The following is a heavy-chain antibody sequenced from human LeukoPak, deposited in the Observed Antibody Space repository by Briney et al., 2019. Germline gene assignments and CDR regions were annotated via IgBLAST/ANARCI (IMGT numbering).Heavy chain of an antibody. V-gene: IGHV3-23*01. CDR1: GFTFSSYT. J-gene: IGHJ4*02. Sequence: GGSLRLSCTASGFTFSSYTMTWVRQAPGKGLKWVSTITTGDGNTYYADSVKGRFTVSRDDSKNTLYLQINSLRAEDTAVYYCAKDGGLWVSAHWGDSWGRGTLVTVSS. D-gene: IGHD7-27*01. CDR2: ITTGDGNT. CDR3: AKDGGLWVSAHWGDS.